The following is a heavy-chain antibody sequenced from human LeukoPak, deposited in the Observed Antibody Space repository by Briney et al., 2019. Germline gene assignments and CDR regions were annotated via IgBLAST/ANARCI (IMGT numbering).Heavy chain of an antibody. V-gene: IGHV4-59*08. Sequence: PSETLSLTCTVSGGSTSSYYWNWIRQPPGKGLEWIGYIYYTGSTSYNPSLKSRVTISVDTSKSQFSLKLSSVTAADTAVYYCARQNTFTIWGQGTVVTVSS. CDR3: ARQNTFTI. CDR1: GGSTSSYY. D-gene: IGHD2/OR15-2a*01. J-gene: IGHJ3*02. CDR2: IYYTGST.